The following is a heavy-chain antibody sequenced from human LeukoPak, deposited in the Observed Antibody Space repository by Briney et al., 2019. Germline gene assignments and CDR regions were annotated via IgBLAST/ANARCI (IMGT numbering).Heavy chain of an antibody. CDR1: GFTFSSYG. CDR2: ISYDGSNK. V-gene: IGHV3-30*18. Sequence: GGSLRLSCAASGFTFSSYGMHWVRQAPGKGLEWVVVISYDGSNKYYADSVKGRFTISRDNSKNTLYLQMNSLRAEDTAVYYCAKVLGTHWGQGTLVTVSS. J-gene: IGHJ4*02. CDR3: AKVLGTH.